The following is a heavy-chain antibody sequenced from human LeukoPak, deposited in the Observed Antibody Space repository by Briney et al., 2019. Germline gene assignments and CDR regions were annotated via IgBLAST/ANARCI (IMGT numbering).Heavy chain of an antibody. CDR3: AKDRGSTRSRNLDY. D-gene: IGHD2-2*01. Sequence: GGSLRLSCAASGFTFSSYSMNWVRQTPGKGLEWVSAISSSSTYIYYADSVKGRFTISRDNAKNSLYLQMNSLRAEDTAVYYCAKDRGSTRSRNLDYWGQGTLVTVSS. V-gene: IGHV3-21*04. J-gene: IGHJ4*02. CDR2: ISSSSTYI. CDR1: GFTFSSYS.